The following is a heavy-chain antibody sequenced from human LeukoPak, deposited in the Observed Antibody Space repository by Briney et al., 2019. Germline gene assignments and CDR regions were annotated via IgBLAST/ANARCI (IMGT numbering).Heavy chain of an antibody. Sequence: PGGSLRLSCAASGFTFSSYAMHWVRQAPGKGLEWVAVISYDGSNKYYADSVKGRFTISRDNSKNTLYLQMNSLRAEDTAVYYCARDYYDSSGHQFDYWGQGTLVTVSS. J-gene: IGHJ4*02. V-gene: IGHV3-30-3*01. D-gene: IGHD3-22*01. CDR1: GFTFSSYA. CDR3: ARDYYDSSGHQFDY. CDR2: ISYDGSNK.